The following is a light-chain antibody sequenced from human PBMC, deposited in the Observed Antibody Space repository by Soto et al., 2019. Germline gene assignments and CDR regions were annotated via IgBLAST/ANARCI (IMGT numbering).Light chain of an antibody. CDR1: TGAVTGGHY. J-gene: IGLJ2*01. CDR3: LLFYSGVPI. Sequence: QAVVTQEASLTVSPGGTVTLTCGSSTGAVTGGHYPYWIQQKPGQAPRTLIYDASTKYPWTPARFSGSLPGGKAALTLSGALPEDEADYYCLLFYSGVPIFGGGTKLTVL. CDR2: DAS. V-gene: IGLV7-46*01.